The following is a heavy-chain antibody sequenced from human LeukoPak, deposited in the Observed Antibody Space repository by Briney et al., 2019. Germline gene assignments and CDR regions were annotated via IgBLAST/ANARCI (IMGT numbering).Heavy chain of an antibody. CDR3: ARGDSVVTAAY. Sequence: GGSLRLSCAASGFTVSRYYISWVRQAPGKGLEWVSVICSGGSTYYADSVKGRFTISRDNSKNTLYLQMNSLRAEDTAVYYCARGDSVVTAAYWGQGTLVTVSS. D-gene: IGHD2-21*02. V-gene: IGHV3-53*01. CDR1: GFTVSRYY. CDR2: ICSGGST. J-gene: IGHJ4*02.